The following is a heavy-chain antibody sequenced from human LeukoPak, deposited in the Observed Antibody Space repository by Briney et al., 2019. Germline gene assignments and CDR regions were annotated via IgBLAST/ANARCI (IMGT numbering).Heavy chain of an antibody. Sequence: GGSLRLSCAASAFTFSGNAMNCVRQAPGKGLEWVSYISISASSIYNSAAVKGRFTISRDKAKSSLYLQMNRLRAEDTAVYYCVRGGGSCCRFNAFDIWVQGTMVTGSS. J-gene: IGHJ3*02. CDR2: ISISASSI. CDR1: AFTFSGNA. V-gene: IGHV3-48*01. CDR3: VRGGGSCCRFNAFDI. D-gene: IGHD2-15*01.